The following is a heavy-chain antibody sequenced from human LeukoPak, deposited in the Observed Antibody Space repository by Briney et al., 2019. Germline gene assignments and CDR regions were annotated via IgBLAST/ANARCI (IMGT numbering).Heavy chain of an antibody. CDR2: IIPIFGIA. D-gene: IGHD6-6*01. Sequence: GASVKVSCKASGYTFTSYYMHWVRQAPGQGLEWMGRIIPIFGIANYAQKFQGRVTITADKSTSTAYMELSSLRSEDTAVYYCARDSALSSSSGYYFDYWGQGTLVTVSS. CDR1: GYTFTSYY. CDR3: ARDSALSSSSGYYFDY. V-gene: IGHV1-69*04. J-gene: IGHJ4*02.